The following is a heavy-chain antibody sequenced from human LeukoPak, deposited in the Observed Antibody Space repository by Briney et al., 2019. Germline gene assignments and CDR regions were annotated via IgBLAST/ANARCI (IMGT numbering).Heavy chain of an antibody. CDR3: ARGRCSGGSCYRDYYYYMDV. V-gene: IGHV1-18*01. D-gene: IGHD2-15*01. CDR2: ISAYNGNT. CDR1: GYTFTSYG. Sequence: ASVKVSCKASGYTFTSYGISWVRQAPGQGLEWMGWISAYNGNTNYAQKLQGRVTMTTDTSTSTAYMELRSLRSDDTAVYYCARGRCSGGSCYRDYYYYMDVWGKGTTVTISS. J-gene: IGHJ6*03.